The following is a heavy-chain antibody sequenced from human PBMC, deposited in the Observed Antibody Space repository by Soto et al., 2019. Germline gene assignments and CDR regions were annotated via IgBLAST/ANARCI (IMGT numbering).Heavy chain of an antibody. CDR2: IYYNGNT. D-gene: IGHD4-17*01. V-gene: IGHV4-31*03. CDR1: GVSITSGAYY. CDR3: ARARLLAVYALEF. Sequence: SETLSLTCTLSGVSITSGAYYWTWVRQHPGKGLEWIGYIYYNGNTYFSPSLKSRLTISIDTSKNRFSLKLSSVTAADTAMYYCARARLLAVYALEFWGQGTIVTVSS. J-gene: IGHJ3*01.